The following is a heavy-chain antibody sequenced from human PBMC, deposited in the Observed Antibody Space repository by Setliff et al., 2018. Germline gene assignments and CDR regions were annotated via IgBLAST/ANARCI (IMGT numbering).Heavy chain of an antibody. CDR2: ISAYNGNT. CDR1: GYTFTSYG. Sequence: SVHVSCKASGYTFTSYGISWVRQAPGQGLEWMGWISAYNGNTNYAQKLQGRVTMTTDTSTNTAYMEVRSLGSDDTAMYYCARAVGYCSGGSCYKGDDYWGQGTLVTVSS. V-gene: IGHV1-18*01. D-gene: IGHD2-15*01. CDR3: ARAVGYCSGGSCYKGDDY. J-gene: IGHJ4*02.